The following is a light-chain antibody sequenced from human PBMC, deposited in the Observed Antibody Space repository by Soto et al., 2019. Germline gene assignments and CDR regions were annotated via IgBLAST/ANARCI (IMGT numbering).Light chain of an antibody. CDR2: GAS. CDR3: QYLGA. V-gene: IGKV3-15*01. Sequence: EMDMTQSPATLSVSPGERATLSCRAAQNIGNSLGWYQQRPGQTPRLLIYGASNSATGIPARFSGTGSGTEFTLTIRSLQPEDSATYYCQYLGAFAQGTKLEIK. CDR1: QNIGNS. J-gene: IGKJ2*01.